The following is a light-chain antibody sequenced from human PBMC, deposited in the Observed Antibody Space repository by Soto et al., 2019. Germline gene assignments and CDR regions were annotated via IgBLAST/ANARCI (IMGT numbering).Light chain of an antibody. J-gene: IGLJ2*01. V-gene: IGLV1-40*01. CDR3: QSYDTSLSGVV. Sequence: QAVVTRPPSVSGAPGQRVTISCTGSSSNIGAGSDVHWYQHLPGAAPKLLIYGNNNRPSGVPDRFSGSRSGTSASLAITGPQAEDEAVYFCQSYDTSLSGVVFGGGTKLTVL. CDR2: GNN. CDR1: SSNIGAGSD.